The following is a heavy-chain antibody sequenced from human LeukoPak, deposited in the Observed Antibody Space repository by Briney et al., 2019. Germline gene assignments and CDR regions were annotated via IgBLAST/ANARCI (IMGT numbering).Heavy chain of an antibody. CDR2: IRYDGSDK. Sequence: PGGSLRLSCAASGFTFSSYGMSWVRQAPGKGLEWVAFIRYDGSDKHYADSVKGRFTISRDNSKNTLYLQMNSLRAEDTAVYYCAKSIPTIAVAVSTRQWGQGTLVTVSS. V-gene: IGHV3-30*02. J-gene: IGHJ4*02. CDR1: GFTFSSYG. CDR3: AKSIPTIAVAVSTRQ. D-gene: IGHD6-19*01.